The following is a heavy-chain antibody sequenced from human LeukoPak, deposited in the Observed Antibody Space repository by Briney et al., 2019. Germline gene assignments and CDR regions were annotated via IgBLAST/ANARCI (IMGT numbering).Heavy chain of an antibody. J-gene: IGHJ4*02. CDR2: INDSGGST. D-gene: IGHD3-3*01. CDR3: AKREYNVWSGYFF. CDR1: GFTFSSYA. Sequence: PGGSLRLACAASGFTFSSYAMTWVRQAPGKGLEWVSSINDSGGSTYYADSVKGRFTISRDNSKNTLYLQMNSLRAEDTAVYYCAKREYNVWSGYFFWGQGTLVTVSS. V-gene: IGHV3-23*01.